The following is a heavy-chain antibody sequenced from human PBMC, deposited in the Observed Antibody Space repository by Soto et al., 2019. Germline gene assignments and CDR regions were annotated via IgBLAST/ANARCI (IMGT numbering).Heavy chain of an antibody. V-gene: IGHV1-2*02. CDR2: INPNSGGT. D-gene: IGHD6-6*01. CDR3: ARVFRIAARPMNY. J-gene: IGHJ4*02. Sequence: VASVKVSCKASGYTFTGYYMHWVRQAPGQGLEWMGWINPNSGGTNYAQKFQGRVTMTRDTSISTAYMELSRLRSDDTAVYYCARVFRIAARPMNYWGQGTLVTVSS. CDR1: GYTFTGYY.